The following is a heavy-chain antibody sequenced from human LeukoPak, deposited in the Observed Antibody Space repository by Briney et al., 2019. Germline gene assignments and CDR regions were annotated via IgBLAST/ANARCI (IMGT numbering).Heavy chain of an antibody. J-gene: IGHJ4*03. D-gene: IGHD4-17*01. CDR3: ARGDPYGGYVDY. V-gene: IGHV3-53*01. CDR2: IYSDLRDTT. CDR1: GFTVSGNY. Sequence: GESLRLSCAAAGFTVSGNYMTWVRQAPGKGLEWVAVIYSDLRDTTYYADSVKGRFTVSRDNSKNTLYLQMNSLRVEDTAVYYCARGDPYGGYVDYWGQGTLVTVSS.